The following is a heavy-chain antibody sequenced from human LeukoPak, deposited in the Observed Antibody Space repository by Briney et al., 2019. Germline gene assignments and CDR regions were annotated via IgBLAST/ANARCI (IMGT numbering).Heavy chain of an antibody. V-gene: IGHV3-48*01. J-gene: IGHJ4*02. Sequence: GGSLRLSCPASGFPFSSYSMNWVRQAPGKGLEWVSYISASGSNIYYLDSVKGRFTVSRDNAMNSLFLQMDRPRAEDTAVYYCVRVKGTYFEFWGQGTLVTVSS. D-gene: IGHD1-1*01. CDR1: GFPFSSYS. CDR2: ISASGSNI. CDR3: VRVKGTYFEF.